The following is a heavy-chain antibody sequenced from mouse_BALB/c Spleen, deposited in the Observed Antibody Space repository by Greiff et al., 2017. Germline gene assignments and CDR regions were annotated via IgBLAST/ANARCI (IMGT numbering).Heavy chain of an antibody. J-gene: IGHJ4*01. CDR2: ISSGSSTI. CDR3: ARLFITTATRAMDY. D-gene: IGHD1-2*01. Sequence: DVKLVESGGGLVQPGGSRKLSCAASGFTFSSFGMHWVRQAPEKGLEWVAYISSGSSTIYYADTVKGRFTISRDNPKNTLFLQMTSLRSEDTAMYYCARLFITTATRAMDYWGQGTSVTVSS. V-gene: IGHV5-17*02. CDR1: GFTFSSFG.